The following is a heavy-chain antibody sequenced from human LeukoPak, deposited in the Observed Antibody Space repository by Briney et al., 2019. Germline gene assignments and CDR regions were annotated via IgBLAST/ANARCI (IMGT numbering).Heavy chain of an antibody. CDR2: IYYSGNT. V-gene: IGHV4-59*01. J-gene: IGHJ6*03. CDR1: GGSIRSYY. CDR3: ASGDFRVGYYYMDV. Sequence: PSETLSLTCTVSGGSIRSYYWSWIRQPPGKGLEWIGYIYYSGNTNYNPSLRSRLTISIDTSKNQFSLKLSSVTAADTAVYYCASGDFRVGYYYMDVWGKGTTVTISS. D-gene: IGHD3-3*01.